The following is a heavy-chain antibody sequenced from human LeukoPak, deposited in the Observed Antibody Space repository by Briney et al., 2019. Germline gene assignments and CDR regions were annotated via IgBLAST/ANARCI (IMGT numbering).Heavy chain of an antibody. CDR3: AKRLSFGVAIGDFDY. V-gene: IGHV3-23*01. CDR2: ISGSGDST. D-gene: IGHD3-3*01. J-gene: IGHJ4*02. CDR1: GFTFSSYA. Sequence: PGGSQRLSCAASGFTFSSYAMSWVRQAPGKGLQWVSAISGSGDSTYYADSVKGRFTISRDTSMDTLYLQMNSLRAEDTAIYYCAKRLSFGVAIGDFDYWGQGTLVTVSS.